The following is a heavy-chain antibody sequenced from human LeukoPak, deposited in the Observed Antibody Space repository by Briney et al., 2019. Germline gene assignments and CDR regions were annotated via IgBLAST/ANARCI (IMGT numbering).Heavy chain of an antibody. CDR2: ISYDGSNK. D-gene: IGHD6-19*01. V-gene: IGHV3-30*18. CDR3: AKALTSGWYLDAFNI. CDR1: GFTFSSCG. J-gene: IGHJ3*02. Sequence: GVSLRLSCAASGFTFSSCGMHWVRKAPGKGLEWVAVISYDGSNKYYADSVKGRFTISRDNSKNTLFLEMNSLRAEDTAVYYCAKALTSGWYLDAFNIWGQGTMVTVSS.